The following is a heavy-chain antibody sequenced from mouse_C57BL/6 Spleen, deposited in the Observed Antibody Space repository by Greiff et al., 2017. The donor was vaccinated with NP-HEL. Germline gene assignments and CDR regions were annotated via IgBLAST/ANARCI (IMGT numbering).Heavy chain of an antibody. CDR3: ARWNDYDGYAMDY. D-gene: IGHD2-4*01. CDR2: IWSGGST. Sequence: QVQLQQSGPGLVQPSQSLSITCTVSGFSLTSYGVHWVRQSPGKGLEWLGVIWSGGSTDYNAAFISRLSISKDNSKSQVFFKMSSLQADDTAIYYCARWNDYDGYAMDYWGQGTSVTVSS. J-gene: IGHJ4*01. V-gene: IGHV2-2*01. CDR1: GFSLTSYG.